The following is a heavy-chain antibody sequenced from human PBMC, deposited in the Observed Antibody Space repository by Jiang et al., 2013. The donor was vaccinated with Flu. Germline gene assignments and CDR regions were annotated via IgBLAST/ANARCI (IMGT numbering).Heavy chain of an antibody. D-gene: IGHD5-18*01. J-gene: IGHJ6*02. V-gene: IGHV4-38-2*01. CDR3: ARFPTSGTATGCMDV. CDR1: GYSISSGYY. CDR2: IYYSGST. Sequence: LLKPSETLSLTCAVSGYSISSGYYWGWIRQPPGKGLEWIGSIYYSGSTYYNPSLKSRVTISVDTSKNQFSLKLSSVTAADTAVYYCARFPTSGTATGCMDVWGQGTTVTVSS.